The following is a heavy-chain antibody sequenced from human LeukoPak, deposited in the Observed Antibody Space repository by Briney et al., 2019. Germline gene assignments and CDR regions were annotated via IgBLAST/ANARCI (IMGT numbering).Heavy chain of an antibody. CDR1: GGTFSSYT. J-gene: IGHJ4*02. D-gene: IGHD2-21*02. CDR3: ARAYGESCGGDCYSDYYFDY. CDR2: IIPILGIA. Sequence: ASVKVSCKASGGTFSSYTISWVRQAPGQGLEWMGRIIPILGIANYAQKFQGRVTITADKSTSTAYMELSSLRSKNTAVYYYARAYGESCGGDCYSDYYFDYWGQGTLVTVSS. V-gene: IGHV1-69*02.